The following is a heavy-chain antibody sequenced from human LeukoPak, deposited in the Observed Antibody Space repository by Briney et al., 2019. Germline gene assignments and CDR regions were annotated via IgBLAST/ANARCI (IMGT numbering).Heavy chain of an antibody. CDR2: ISAYNGNT. CDR1: GYTFTSYG. Sequence: ASVKVSCKASGYTFTSYGISWVRQAPGQGLEWMGWISAYNGNTNYAQKLQGRVTMTTDTSTSTAYMELRSLRSDDTAVYYCARVNGYDSYNWFDPWGQGTLVTVSS. J-gene: IGHJ5*02. D-gene: IGHD5-12*01. V-gene: IGHV1-18*04. CDR3: ARVNGYDSYNWFDP.